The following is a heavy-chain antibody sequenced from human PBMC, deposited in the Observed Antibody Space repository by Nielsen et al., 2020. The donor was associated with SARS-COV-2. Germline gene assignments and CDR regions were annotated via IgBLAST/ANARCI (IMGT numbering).Heavy chain of an antibody. J-gene: IGHJ6*02. CDR2: ISGSGMAT. D-gene: IGHD5-12*01. Sequence: GGSLRLSCAASGFTFSGYAMSWVRQAPGKGLEWVSTISGSGMATFYADSVRGRFTTSRDNSKNTLYLQLNSLRAEDTAVYFCAKDKSGYDFYFYYGMDVWGQGTTVTVSS. V-gene: IGHV3-23*01. CDR1: GFTFSGYA. CDR3: AKDKSGYDFYFYYGMDV.